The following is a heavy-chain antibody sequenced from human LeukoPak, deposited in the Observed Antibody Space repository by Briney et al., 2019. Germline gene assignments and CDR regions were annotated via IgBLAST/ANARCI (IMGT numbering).Heavy chain of an antibody. CDR3: ARDDGFRGVDY. J-gene: IGHJ4*02. CDR1: GFTFSTSW. D-gene: IGHD3-10*01. Sequence: GGSRRLSCAASGFTFSTSWMSWVRRVPGRGLEWVANIHPDGREQYYVDSVKGRFTVSRDNAKNSLFLQMNSLRAEDTAVYYCARDDGFRGVDYLGQGTLVNVSS. V-gene: IGHV3-7*01. CDR2: IHPDGREQ.